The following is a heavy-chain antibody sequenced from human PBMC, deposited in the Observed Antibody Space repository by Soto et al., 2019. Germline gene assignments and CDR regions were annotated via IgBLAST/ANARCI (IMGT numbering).Heavy chain of an antibody. Sequence: QVQLVESGGGVVQPGRSLRLSCAASGFTFSSYGMHWVRQAPGKGLEWVAVISYDGSNKYYADSVKGRFTISRDNSKNTLYLQMNSLRAEDTAVYYCARDLFGGYEPEYGMDVWGQGTTVTVSS. D-gene: IGHD5-12*01. CDR3: ARDLFGGYEPEYGMDV. J-gene: IGHJ6*02. CDR2: ISYDGSNK. V-gene: IGHV3-30*19. CDR1: GFTFSSYG.